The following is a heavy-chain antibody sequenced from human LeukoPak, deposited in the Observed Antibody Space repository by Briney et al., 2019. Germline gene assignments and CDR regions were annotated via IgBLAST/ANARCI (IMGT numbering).Heavy chain of an antibody. CDR3: ARGPRRVPAAILAFDY. J-gene: IGHJ4*02. Sequence: ASVKVSCKASGYTFTGYYVHWVRQAPGQGLEWMGWINPNSGGTNYAQKFQGRVTMTRDTSISTAYMELSRLRSDDTAVYYCARGPRRVPAAILAFDYWGQGTLVTVSS. V-gene: IGHV1-2*02. CDR1: GYTFTGYY. D-gene: IGHD2-2*02. CDR2: INPNSGGT.